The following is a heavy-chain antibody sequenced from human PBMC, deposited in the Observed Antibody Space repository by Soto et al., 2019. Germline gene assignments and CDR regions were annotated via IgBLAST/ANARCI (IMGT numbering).Heavy chain of an antibody. D-gene: IGHD5-12*01. J-gene: IGHJ4*02. CDR1: GLTFTKYA. CDR2: ISGSGSAT. V-gene: IGHV3-23*01. CDR3: AKRSGFDSGLFDY. Sequence: EVQLLESGGGLVQPGGSLRLDGAVSGLTFTKYAMSWFRQAPGKGLEWVSAISGSGSATHYADSVKGRFTISRDNFKNTVSLQMNSLRVEDTAIYFCAKRSGFDSGLFDYWGQGTLVTVSS.